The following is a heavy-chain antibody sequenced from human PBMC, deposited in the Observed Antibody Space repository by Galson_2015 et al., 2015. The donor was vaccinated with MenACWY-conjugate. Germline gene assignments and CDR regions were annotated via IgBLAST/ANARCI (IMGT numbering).Heavy chain of an antibody. CDR1: GGTFSSYA. V-gene: IGHV1-69*13. CDR2: IIPIFGTA. D-gene: IGHD6-19*01. CDR3: ARAPFYSSGAYYYYYGMDV. Sequence: SVKVSCKASGGTFSSYAISWVRQAPGQGLEWMGGIIPIFGTANYAQKFQGRVTITADESTSTAYMELSSLRSEDTAVYYCARAPFYSSGAYYYYYGMDVWGQGTTVTVSS. J-gene: IGHJ6*02.